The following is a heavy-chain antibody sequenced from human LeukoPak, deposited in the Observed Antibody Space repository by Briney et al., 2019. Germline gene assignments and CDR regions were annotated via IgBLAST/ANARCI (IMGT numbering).Heavy chain of an antibody. D-gene: IGHD3-22*01. Sequence: SKTLPLTGLFSGGSITSGGYYWSWIPNPPGKGLEGIGNFYYSGSTYYNPSLKSRVTISVDTSKNQFSLKLSSVTAADTAVYYCARAFHDYYDSSGYLEAFDIWGQGTMVTVSS. CDR2: FYYSGST. J-gene: IGHJ3*02. CDR1: GGSITSGGYY. CDR3: ARAFHDYYDSSGYLEAFDI. V-gene: IGHV4-31*03.